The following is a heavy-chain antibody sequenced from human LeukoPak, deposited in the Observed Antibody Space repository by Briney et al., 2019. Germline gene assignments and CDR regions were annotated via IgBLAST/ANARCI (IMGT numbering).Heavy chain of an antibody. CDR2: IYYSGST. V-gene: IGHV4-59*08. CDR1: GGSISSYY. Sequence: SETLSLTCTVSGGSISSYYWSWIRQPPGKGLEWIGYIYYSGSTNYNPSLRSRVTISVDTSKNQFSLKLSSVTAADTAVYYCARGGPNGFDPWGQGTLVTVSS. J-gene: IGHJ5*02. CDR3: ARGGPNGFDP.